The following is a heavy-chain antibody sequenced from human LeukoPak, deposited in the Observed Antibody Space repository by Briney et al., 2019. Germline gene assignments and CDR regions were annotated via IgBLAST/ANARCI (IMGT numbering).Heavy chain of an antibody. CDR1: GFTFGDYA. Sequence: GGSLRLSCTASGFTFGDYAMSWVRQAPGKGLEWVGFIRSKAYGGTTEYAASVKGRFTISRDDSKSIAYLQMNSLKTEDTAVYYCTRGGGNCGGDCPYYSDYWGQGTLVTVSS. V-gene: IGHV3-49*04. D-gene: IGHD2-21*02. J-gene: IGHJ4*02. CDR3: TRGGGNCGGDCPYYSDY. CDR2: IRSKAYGGTT.